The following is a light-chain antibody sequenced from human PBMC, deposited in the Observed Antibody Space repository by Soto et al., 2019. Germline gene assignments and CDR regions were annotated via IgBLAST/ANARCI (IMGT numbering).Light chain of an antibody. CDR3: QQYNSYSWT. V-gene: IGKV1-5*01. J-gene: IGKJ1*01. CDR2: DAS. Sequence: DIQMTKSPSTLSASVGDRVTITCRASQSISSWLAWYQQKPGKAPKLLIYDASSLESGVPSRFSGSGSGTEFTLTISSLQPDDFATYYCQQYNSYSWTCGQGTKVEIK. CDR1: QSISSW.